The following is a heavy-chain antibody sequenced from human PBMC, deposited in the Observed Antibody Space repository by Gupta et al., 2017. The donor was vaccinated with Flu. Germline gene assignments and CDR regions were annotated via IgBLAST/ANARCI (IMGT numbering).Heavy chain of an antibody. CDR2: ISSNGGST. Sequence: EVQLVESGGGLVQPGGSLRLSCAASGFTFSSYAMHWVRQAPGKGLEYVSAISSNGGSTYYANSVKGRFTISRDNSKNTLYLQMGSLRAEDMAVYYCARGPGGDSKIGWGVNDAFDIWGQGTMVTVSS. CDR3: ARGPGGDSKIGWGVNDAFDI. V-gene: IGHV3-64*01. D-gene: IGHD2-21*02. CDR1: GFTFSSYA. J-gene: IGHJ3*02.